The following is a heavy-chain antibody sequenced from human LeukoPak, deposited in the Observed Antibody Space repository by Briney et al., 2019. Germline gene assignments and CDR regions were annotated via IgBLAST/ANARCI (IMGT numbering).Heavy chain of an antibody. CDR1: GFTVSSNY. D-gene: IGHD1-26*01. CDR3: ARVSGSYFYYYYYMDV. V-gene: IGHV3-53*01. CDR2: IYSGGST. J-gene: IGHJ6*03. Sequence: GGSLRLSCAASGFTVSSNYMSWVRQAPGKGLEWVSVIYSGGSTYYADSVKGRFTISRDNSKNTLYLQMNSLRAEDTAVYYCARVSGSYFYYYYYMDVWGKGTTVTISS.